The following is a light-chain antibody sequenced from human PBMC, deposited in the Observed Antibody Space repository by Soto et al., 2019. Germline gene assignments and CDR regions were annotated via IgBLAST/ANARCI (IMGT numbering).Light chain of an antibody. CDR2: GAS. CDR3: QQYNNRPLT. V-gene: IGKV3-15*01. J-gene: IGKJ4*01. Sequence: EIVMTQSPGTLSVSPGDTASLSCRASQSVSSSLAWYQQKPGQAPRLLIFGASTRATGIPARFSGGGSGTEFTLIISSLQSEDFAVYYCQQYNNRPLTFGGGTKVDI. CDR1: QSVSSS.